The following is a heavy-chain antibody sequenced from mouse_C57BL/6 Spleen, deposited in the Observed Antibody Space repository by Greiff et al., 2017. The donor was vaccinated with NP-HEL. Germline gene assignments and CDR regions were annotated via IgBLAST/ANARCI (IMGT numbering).Heavy chain of an antibody. CDR3: TRDPYYGSSPYFDY. D-gene: IGHD1-1*01. V-gene: IGHV5-9-1*02. J-gene: IGHJ2*01. Sequence: EVQGVESGEGLVKPGGSLKLSCAASGFTFSSYAMSWVRQTPEKRLEWVAYISSGGDYIYYADTVKGRFTISRDNARNTLYLQMSSLKSEDTAMYYCTRDPYYGSSPYFDYWGQGTTLTVSS. CDR1: GFTFSSYA. CDR2: ISSGGDYI.